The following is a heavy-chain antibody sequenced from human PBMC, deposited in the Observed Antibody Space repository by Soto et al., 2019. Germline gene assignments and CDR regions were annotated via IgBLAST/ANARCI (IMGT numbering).Heavy chain of an antibody. Sequence: GGSLRLSCAASGFTFSSYAMSWVRQAPGKGLEWVSAISGSGGSTYYADSVKGRFTISRDNSKNTLYLQMNSLRAEDTAVYYCAKDQVEVVAQPYYFDYWGQGTLVTVSS. CDR3: AKDQVEVVAQPYYFDY. J-gene: IGHJ4*02. D-gene: IGHD2-15*01. V-gene: IGHV3-23*01. CDR2: ISGSGGST. CDR1: GFTFSSYA.